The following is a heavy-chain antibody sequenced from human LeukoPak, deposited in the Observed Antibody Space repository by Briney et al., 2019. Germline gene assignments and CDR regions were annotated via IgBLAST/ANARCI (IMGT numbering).Heavy chain of an antibody. CDR1: GFNFSNYG. V-gene: IGHV3-30*03. CDR3: ARDSNSCGGDCYGAFDI. J-gene: IGHJ3*02. CDR2: ISYDGSNN. D-gene: IGHD2-21*02. Sequence: GRSLRLSCEAFGFNFSNYGMHWVRPAPGKGPEGVTLISYDGSNNYYPDSVKGRFPISRENSKNTLYLQMNSLRAEDTAVYYCARDSNSCGGDCYGAFDIWGQGTMVIVSS.